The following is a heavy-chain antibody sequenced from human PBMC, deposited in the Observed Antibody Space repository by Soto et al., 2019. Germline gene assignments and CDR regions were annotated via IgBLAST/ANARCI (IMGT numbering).Heavy chain of an antibody. V-gene: IGHV3-15*01. D-gene: IGHD6-19*01. Sequence: GGSLRLSCAASGFTFSNAWMSWVRQAPWKGLEWVGRIKSKTDGGTTDYAAPVKGRFTISRDDSKNTLYLQMNSLKTEDTAVYYCTTESESSGWYDYWGQGTLVTVSS. CDR3: TTESESSGWYDY. CDR2: IKSKTDGGTT. J-gene: IGHJ4*02. CDR1: GFTFSNAW.